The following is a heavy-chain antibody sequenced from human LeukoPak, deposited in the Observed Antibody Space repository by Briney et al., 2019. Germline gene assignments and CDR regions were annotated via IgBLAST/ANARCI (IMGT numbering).Heavy chain of an antibody. Sequence: GGPLRLSCAASGFSFSDYGMHWVREAPGKGLECVSLISYDGSDKYFADSVKGRFTISRDNPKGMLYLQMNSLRAEDTAVYFCAKGRPRYSYGSSGYHYDVLDVWGQGTMVTVSS. J-gene: IGHJ3*01. CDR2: ISYDGSDK. V-gene: IGHV3-30*18. CDR3: AKGRPRYSYGSSGYHYDVLDV. CDR1: GFSFSDYG. D-gene: IGHD3-22*01.